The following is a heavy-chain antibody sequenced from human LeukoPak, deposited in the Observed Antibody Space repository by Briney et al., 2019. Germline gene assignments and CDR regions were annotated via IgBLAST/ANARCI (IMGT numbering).Heavy chain of an antibody. CDR3: ARVSTAVSLAIDY. CDR2: ISSSSRYM. D-gene: IGHD6-13*01. V-gene: IGHV3-21*06. J-gene: IGHJ4*02. CDR1: GFTFSNYY. Sequence: GGSLRLSCAASGFTFSNYYMNWVLQAPGKGLEWVSVISSSSRYMYYADSVKGRFTISRDNAKNSLYLQMNSLRAEDTAVYYCARVSTAVSLAIDYWGQGTLVTVST.